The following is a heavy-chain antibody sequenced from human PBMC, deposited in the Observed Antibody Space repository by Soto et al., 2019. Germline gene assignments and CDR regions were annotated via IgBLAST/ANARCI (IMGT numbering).Heavy chain of an antibody. CDR2: IYYSGST. CDR3: ARHYSSGSRNWFDP. V-gene: IGHV4-39*01. CDR1: GGSINGSIYF. J-gene: IGHJ5*02. Sequence: PSETLSLTCSVSGGSINGSIYFWVWFRQPPGKGLEWIGSIYYSGSTYYNPSLRSRVTISVDTSKNQFSLKLSSVTAADTAVFYCARHYSSGSRNWFDPWGQGTLVTVSS. D-gene: IGHD6-19*01.